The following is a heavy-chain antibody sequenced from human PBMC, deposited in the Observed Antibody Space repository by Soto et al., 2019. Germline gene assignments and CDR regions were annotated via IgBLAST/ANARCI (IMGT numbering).Heavy chain of an antibody. V-gene: IGHV4-39*01. Sequence: QLQLQESGPGLVKPSETLSLTCTVSGGSISSSSYYWGWIRQPPGKGLEWIGSIYYSGSTYYNPSLKSRVTISVDTSKNQFSLKLSSVTAADTSVYYCARTIYDSSGSNWFDPWGQGTLVTVSS. CDR1: GGSISSSSYY. CDR2: IYYSGST. D-gene: IGHD3-22*01. J-gene: IGHJ5*02. CDR3: ARTIYDSSGSNWFDP.